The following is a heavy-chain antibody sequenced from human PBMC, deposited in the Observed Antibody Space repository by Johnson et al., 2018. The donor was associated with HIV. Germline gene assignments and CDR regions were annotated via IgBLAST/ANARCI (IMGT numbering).Heavy chain of an antibody. CDR2: ISSSGTPK. CDR3: ARETDGHLRHFDWLLSRGDAFDI. Sequence: QVQLVESGGAVFKPEGSLRLSCEASGFSSSAYYMTWIRQAPGKGLEWVSSISSSGTPKYYHDSVKGRFPISRDHATNSLYLQMNSLRVEDTALYYCARETDGHLRHFDWLLSRGDAFDIWGQGTMVTVS. V-gene: IGHV3-11*04. J-gene: IGHJ3*02. CDR1: GFSSSAYY. D-gene: IGHD3-9*01.